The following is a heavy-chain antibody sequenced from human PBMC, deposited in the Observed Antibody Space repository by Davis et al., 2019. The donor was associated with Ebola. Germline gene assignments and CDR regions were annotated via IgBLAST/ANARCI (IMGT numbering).Heavy chain of an antibody. D-gene: IGHD5-24*01. CDR1: GGSFSGYY. Sequence: SDTLSLTFALHGGSFSGYYWSWIRQPPGKGLEWIGEINHSGRTNYNPSLKSRVTISVDTSKSQFSLKLSSVTAAGTAVYYCAGRIGMATHRVDYWGQGTLVTVSS. V-gene: IGHV4-34*01. CDR2: INHSGRT. CDR3: AGRIGMATHRVDY. J-gene: IGHJ4*02.